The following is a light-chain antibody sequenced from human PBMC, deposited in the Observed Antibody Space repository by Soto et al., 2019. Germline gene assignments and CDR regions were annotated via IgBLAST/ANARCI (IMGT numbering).Light chain of an antibody. J-gene: IGKJ1*01. CDR3: QHYNSYSEA. Sequence: DIQMTQSPSTLSGSVGDRVTITCRASQTMSSWLAWYQQKPGKAPKLLIYKASTLKRGVPSRFSGSGSGTEFTLTISSLQPDDFATYYCQHYNSYSEAFGQGTKVDIK. CDR2: KAS. CDR1: QTMSSW. V-gene: IGKV1-5*03.